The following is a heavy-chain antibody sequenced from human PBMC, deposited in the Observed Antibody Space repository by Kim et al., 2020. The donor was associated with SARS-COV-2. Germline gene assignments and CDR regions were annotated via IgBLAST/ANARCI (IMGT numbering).Heavy chain of an antibody. V-gene: IGHV3-30*18. J-gene: IGHJ3*02. CDR2: ISYDGSNK. CDR3: AKESSMVRGVIPRAFDI. Sequence: GGSLRLSCAASGFTFSSYGMHWVRQAPGKGLEWVAVISYDGSNKYYADSVKGRFTISRDNSKNTLYLQMNSLRAEYTAVYYCAKESSMVRGVIPRAFDIWGQGTMVTVSS. D-gene: IGHD3-10*01. CDR1: GFTFSSYG.